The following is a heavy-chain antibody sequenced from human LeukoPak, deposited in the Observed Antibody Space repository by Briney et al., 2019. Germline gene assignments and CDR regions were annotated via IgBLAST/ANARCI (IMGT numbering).Heavy chain of an antibody. CDR1: GYTFTNHG. CDR3: ARGGPDDNYDDFDY. D-gene: IGHD4-11*01. V-gene: IGHV1-8*01. Sequence: ASVKVSCKASGYTFTNHGINWVRQATGQGLEWMGWVSPNSGNTVYAQKVKGRVIMTMDPSMSTAYMELSSLLSEDTAVYYCARGGPDDNYDDFDYWGQGTLVTVAS. CDR2: VSPNSGNT. J-gene: IGHJ4*02.